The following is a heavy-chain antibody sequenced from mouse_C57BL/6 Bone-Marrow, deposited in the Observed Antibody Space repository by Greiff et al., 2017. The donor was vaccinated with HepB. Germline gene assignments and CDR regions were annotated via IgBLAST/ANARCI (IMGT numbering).Heavy chain of an antibody. Sequence: EVHLVESEGGLVQPGSSMKLSCTASGFTFSDYYMAWVRQVPEKGLEWVANINYDGSSTYYLDSLKSRFIISRDNAKNILYLQMSSLKSEDTATYYCARDQNYYGSMDYWGQGTSVTVSS. CDR1: GFTFSDYY. D-gene: IGHD1-1*01. CDR2: INYDGSST. V-gene: IGHV5-16*01. J-gene: IGHJ4*01. CDR3: ARDQNYYGSMDY.